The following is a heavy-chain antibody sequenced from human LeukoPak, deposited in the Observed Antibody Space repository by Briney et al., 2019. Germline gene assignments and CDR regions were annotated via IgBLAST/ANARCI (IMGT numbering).Heavy chain of an antibody. J-gene: IGHJ4*02. D-gene: IGHD6-13*01. Sequence: ASVKVSCKASGYTFTSYGISWVRQAPGQGLEWMGGIIPIFGTANYAQKFQGRVTITADESTSTAYMELSSLRSEDTAVYYCARLNSSSWYPYFDFWGQGTLVTVSS. V-gene: IGHV1-69*13. CDR1: GYTFTSYG. CDR3: ARLNSSSWYPYFDF. CDR2: IIPIFGTA.